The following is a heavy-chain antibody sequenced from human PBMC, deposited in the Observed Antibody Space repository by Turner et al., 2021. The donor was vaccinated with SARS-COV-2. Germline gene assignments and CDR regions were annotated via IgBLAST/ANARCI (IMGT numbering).Heavy chain of an antibody. J-gene: IGHJ6*02. V-gene: IGHV3-53*01. CDR2: IYSGGST. CDR1: GVTVSSNY. D-gene: IGHD3-10*01. Sequence: EVQLVESGGGLIPPGGSLRLSCAASGVTVSSNYISWVRQAPGKGLEWVSVIYSGGSTFYSDSVKGRFTISRDNSKNTLYLQMNSLRAEDTAVYYCARGGHYYYGLDVWGQGTTVTVSS. CDR3: ARGGHYYYGLDV.